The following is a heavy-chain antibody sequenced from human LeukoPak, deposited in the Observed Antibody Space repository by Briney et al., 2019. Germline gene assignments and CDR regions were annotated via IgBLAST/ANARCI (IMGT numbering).Heavy chain of an antibody. D-gene: IGHD1-7*01. J-gene: IGHJ4*02. CDR3: AKDRGRTGATGGFDY. Sequence: GGSLRLSCAASGFTFSSYSMNWVRQAPGKGLEWVSSISSSSSYIYYADSVKGRFTISRDNSKNTLYLQMNSLRAEDTAVYYCAKDRGRTGATGGFDYWGQGTLVTVSS. CDR1: GFTFSSYS. CDR2: ISSSSSYI. V-gene: IGHV3-21*01.